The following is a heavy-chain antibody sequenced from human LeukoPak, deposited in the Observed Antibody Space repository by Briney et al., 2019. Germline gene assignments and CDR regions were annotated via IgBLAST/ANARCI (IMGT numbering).Heavy chain of an antibody. CDR2: IKSDGRTT. CDR1: GFTFSPYS. CDR3: ARDLRAAADYFDY. Sequence: GGSLRLSCAASGFTFSPYSMNWVRQAPGKGLVWVSRIKSDGRTTYYADSVKGRFTISRDDAKNTLYLQMNSLRAEDTAVYYCARDLRAAADYFDYWGQGTLVTVSS. J-gene: IGHJ4*02. D-gene: IGHD6-13*01. V-gene: IGHV3-74*01.